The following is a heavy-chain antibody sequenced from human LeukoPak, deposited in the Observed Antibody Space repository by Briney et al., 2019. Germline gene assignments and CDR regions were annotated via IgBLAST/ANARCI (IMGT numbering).Heavy chain of an antibody. J-gene: IGHJ4*02. CDR3: ARLREYYGDPHYFDY. CDR1: GFTFSSYW. V-gene: IGHV3-7*03. CDR2: IKQDGSEK. Sequence: LAGRSLRLSCAASGFTFSSYWMSWVRQAPGKGLEWVANIKQDGSEKYYVDSVKGRFTISRDNAKNSLYLQMNSLRAEDTAVYYCARLREYYGDPHYFDYWGQGTLVTVSS. D-gene: IGHD4-17*01.